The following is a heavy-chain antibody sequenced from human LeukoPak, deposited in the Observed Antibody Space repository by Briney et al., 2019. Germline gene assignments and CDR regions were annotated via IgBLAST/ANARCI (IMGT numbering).Heavy chain of an antibody. CDR2: ISSTGGTI. CDR3: ARGGDAFDI. D-gene: IGHD3-16*01. CDR1: GFTFSSNS. Sequence: GGSLRLSCAASGFTFSSNSMNWVRQAPGKGLEWVSYISSTGGTIYYADSMKGRFTISRDNAKNSLYLQMNSLRVEDTAVYYCARGGDAFDIWGQGTMVTVSS. J-gene: IGHJ3*02. V-gene: IGHV3-48*04.